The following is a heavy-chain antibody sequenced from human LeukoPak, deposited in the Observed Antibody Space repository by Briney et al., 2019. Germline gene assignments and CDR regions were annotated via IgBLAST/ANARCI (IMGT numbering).Heavy chain of an antibody. CDR3: ARTLNYYDSSGYYFEFDY. J-gene: IGHJ4*02. CDR2: IYYSGST. Sequence: PSETLSLTCTVSGGSISNYYWSWIRQPPGKGLEWIGYIYYSGSTNYNPFLKSRVIISVDTSKNQFSLKLTSVTAADTAVYYCARTLNYYDSSGYYFEFDYWGQGTLVTVSS. V-gene: IGHV4-59*01. D-gene: IGHD3-22*01. CDR1: GGSISNYY.